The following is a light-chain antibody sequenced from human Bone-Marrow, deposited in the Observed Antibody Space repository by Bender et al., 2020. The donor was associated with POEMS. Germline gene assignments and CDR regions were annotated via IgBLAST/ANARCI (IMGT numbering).Light chain of an antibody. J-gene: IGLJ2*01. CDR3: QAWDSRTVV. CDR1: NLADKL. Sequence: VLTQPPSVSGAPGQTATISCSGNNLADKLISWYQQRPGQSPVLVIFQDTKRPSVIPERFSASNSGGTASLTISGTQAVDEADYYCQAWDSRTVVFGGGTKLTVL. CDR2: QDT. V-gene: IGLV3-1*01.